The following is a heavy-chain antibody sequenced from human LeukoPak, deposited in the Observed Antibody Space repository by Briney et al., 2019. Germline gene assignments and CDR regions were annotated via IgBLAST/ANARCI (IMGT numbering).Heavy chain of an antibody. CDR1: GYTFIDYY. V-gene: IGHV1-2*02. CDR3: ARDVSLNMIVVVVAANRGLIN. D-gene: IGHD2-15*01. Sequence: GASVKVSCKASGYTFIDYYIHWVRQTPGQGLEWMGWINPNSDGTNYAQKFQGRVTMTRDTSISTAYMELSRLRSDDTAVYYCARDVSLNMIVVVVAANRGLINWGQGTLVTVSS. CDR2: INPNSDGT. J-gene: IGHJ4*02.